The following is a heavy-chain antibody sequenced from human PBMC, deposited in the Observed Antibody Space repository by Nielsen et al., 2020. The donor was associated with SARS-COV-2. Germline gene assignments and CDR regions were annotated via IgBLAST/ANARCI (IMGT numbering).Heavy chain of an antibody. CDR3: ARVLTTVTAGYYYYYMDV. CDR2: SSAGGGDT. CDR1: GYSFSSYA. D-gene: IGHD4-17*01. J-gene: IGHJ6*03. Sequence: ASVKVSCKASGYSFSSYAINWVRQAPGHRLEWMGWSSAGGGDTHYSQKFQGRVTFSSDTSATTASMELNSLRSEDTAVYYCARVLTTVTAGYYYYYMDVWGNGTTVRVSS. V-gene: IGHV1-3*01.